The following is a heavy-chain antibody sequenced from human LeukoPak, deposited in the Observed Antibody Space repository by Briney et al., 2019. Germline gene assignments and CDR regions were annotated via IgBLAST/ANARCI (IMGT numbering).Heavy chain of an antibody. J-gene: IGHJ4*02. CDR2: IIPILDLA. V-gene: IGHV1-69*04. CDR1: GVIFSNFA. D-gene: IGHD4-17*01. Sequence: SVKVSCKASGVIFSNFAFNWVRQAPGHGLEWMGRIIPILDLAHYTQKFQGRLTITADKSTNTSYMELTSLTAEDTAVYYCATPSRTEDGDYGVCWGQGTLVTVSP. CDR3: ATPSRTEDGDYGVC.